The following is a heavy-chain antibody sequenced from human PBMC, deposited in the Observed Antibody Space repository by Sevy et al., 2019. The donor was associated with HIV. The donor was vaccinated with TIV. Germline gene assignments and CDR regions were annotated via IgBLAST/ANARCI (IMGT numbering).Heavy chain of an antibody. CDR1: GFTFSSYW. D-gene: IGHD3-3*01. CDR3: ASERITIFGVVIPNWFDP. CDR2: IKQDASEK. Sequence: GGSLRLSCAASGFTFSSYWMSWVRQAPGKGLEWVANIKQDASEKYYVDSVKGRFTISRDNAKNSLYLQMNSLRAEDTAVYYCASERITIFGVVIPNWFDPWGQGTLVTVSS. J-gene: IGHJ5*02. V-gene: IGHV3-7*01.